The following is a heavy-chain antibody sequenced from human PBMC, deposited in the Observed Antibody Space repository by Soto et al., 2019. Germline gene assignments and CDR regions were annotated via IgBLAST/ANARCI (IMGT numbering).Heavy chain of an antibody. CDR2: VYYSGST. CDR1: GGSINSGGYH. J-gene: IGHJ2*01. V-gene: IGHV4-31*03. D-gene: IGHD2-15*01. Sequence: QVQLQESGPGLVKPSQTLSLTCSVSGGSINSGGYHWTWIRQHPGKGLEWIVYVYYSGSTSYNPSLESRVTISVDTTENQFSLRLSSVTAADTAVYYCARDRGDYCSGGSCYRHWYFDLWGRGTLVTVSS. CDR3: ARDRGDYCSGGSCYRHWYFDL.